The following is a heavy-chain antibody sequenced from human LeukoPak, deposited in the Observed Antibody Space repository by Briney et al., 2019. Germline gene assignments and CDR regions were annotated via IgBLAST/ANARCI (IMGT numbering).Heavy chain of an antibody. D-gene: IGHD3-16*01. CDR2: ISGSGGST. Sequence: GGSLRLSCAASGFTFSSYAMSWVRQAPGKGLEWVSAISGSGGSTYCADSVKGRFTISRDDSKNTLYLQMDSLRPEDTAVYYCARDLGEWGRVDDWGQGTLVTVSS. J-gene: IGHJ4*02. V-gene: IGHV3-23*01. CDR3: ARDLGEWGRVDD. CDR1: GFTFSSYA.